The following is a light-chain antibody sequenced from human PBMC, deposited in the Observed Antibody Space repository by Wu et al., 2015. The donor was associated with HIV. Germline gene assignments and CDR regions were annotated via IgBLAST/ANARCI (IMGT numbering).Light chain of an antibody. Sequence: DIQMTQSPSTLSASVGDRVTITCRASQSIGNYLAWYQQKPGKAPKLLIYKASSLESGVPSRFSGSGSGTEFTLTISSLQPDDFATYYCQQYSFYRTFGQGTKVEIK. CDR1: QSIGNY. J-gene: IGKJ1*01. CDR3: QQYSFYRT. V-gene: IGKV1-5*03. CDR2: KAS.